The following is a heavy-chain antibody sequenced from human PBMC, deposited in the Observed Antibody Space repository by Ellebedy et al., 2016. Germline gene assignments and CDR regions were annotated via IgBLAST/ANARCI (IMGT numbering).Heavy chain of an antibody. J-gene: IGHJ6*02. CDR3: ARDKRGSGMDV. CDR2: ISWNSGSI. D-gene: IGHD3-10*01. V-gene: IGHV3-9*01. CDR1: GFTFSSYG. Sequence: SLKISCAASGFTFSSYGMHWVRQAPGKGLEWVSGISWNSGSIGYADSVKGRFTISRDNSKNTLYLQMNSLRAEDTAVYYCARDKRGSGMDVWGQGTTVTVSS.